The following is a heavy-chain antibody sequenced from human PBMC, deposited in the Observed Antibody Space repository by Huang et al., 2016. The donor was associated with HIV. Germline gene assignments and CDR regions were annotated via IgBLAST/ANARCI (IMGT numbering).Heavy chain of an antibody. CDR2: LNPGNCNT. V-gene: IGHV1-3*01. D-gene: IGHD2-21*01. CDR3: AREFVIFGAPLWPAY. CDR1: RYSFTTYA. J-gene: IGHJ4*02. Sequence: QVQLVQSGAEVKKPGASVKVSCKASRYSFTTYALHWVRQAPGHRIEWMGWLNPGNCNTNYSQKFQGSVTITRDTSSSTVYMEVSSLTLEDTAVYYCAREFVIFGAPLWPAYWGQGTLISVSS.